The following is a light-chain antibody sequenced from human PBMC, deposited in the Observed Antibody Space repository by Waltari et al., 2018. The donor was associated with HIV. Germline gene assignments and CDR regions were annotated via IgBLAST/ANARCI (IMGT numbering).Light chain of an antibody. V-gene: IGLV1-47*01. CDR3: VGWDASLSAYV. J-gene: IGLJ1*01. Sequence: QSVLTQPPSASGTPVQRVTISCSVSSSNIGTDNVYWYQQLPATAPKLLIYKKYQRPSGVLDRFAGSKSGTSDSLAISGLRSEDEADYYCVGWDASLSAYVFGTGTKVTIL. CDR2: KKY. CDR1: SSNIGTDN.